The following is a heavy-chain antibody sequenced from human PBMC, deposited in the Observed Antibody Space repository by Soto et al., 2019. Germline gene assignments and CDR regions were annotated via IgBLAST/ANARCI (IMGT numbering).Heavy chain of an antibody. Sequence: ESGGGLVQPGGSLRLSCAASGFTFSSYEMNWVRQAPGKGLEWVSYISSSGSTIYYADSVKGRFTISRDNAKNSLYLQMNSLRAEDTAVYYCASEYCSGGSCYGMDVWGQGTTVTVSS. CDR1: GFTFSSYE. D-gene: IGHD2-15*01. V-gene: IGHV3-48*03. J-gene: IGHJ6*02. CDR2: ISSSGSTI. CDR3: ASEYCSGGSCYGMDV.